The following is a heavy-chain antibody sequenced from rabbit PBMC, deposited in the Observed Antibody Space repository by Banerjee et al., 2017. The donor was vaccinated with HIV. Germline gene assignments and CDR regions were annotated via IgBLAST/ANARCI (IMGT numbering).Heavy chain of an antibody. V-gene: IGHV1S40*01. CDR1: GFSFSSGYD. CDR2: IWTGNGGT. CDR3: ARRGYAAYGDYGYVGL. J-gene: IGHJ4*01. D-gene: IGHD2-1*01. Sequence: QSLEESGGDLVKPGASLTLTCTASGFSFSSGYDMCWVRQAPGKGLEWIGRIWTGNGGTGYANWAKGRFTISKTSSTTVTLQMTSLTAADTATYFCARRGYAAYGDYGYVGLWGPGTLVTVS.